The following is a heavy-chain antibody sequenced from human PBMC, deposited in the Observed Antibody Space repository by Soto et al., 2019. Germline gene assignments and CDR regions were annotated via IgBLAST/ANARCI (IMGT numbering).Heavy chain of an antibody. J-gene: IGHJ5*02. CDR3: ARGDPATYMRLPLDL. CDR1: GYTFTTYG. CDR2: ISIYSGNT. V-gene: IGHV1-18*04. D-gene: IGHD6-25*01. Sequence: QVQLVQSGAEVKKPGASVTVYCKASGYTFTTYGISWVRQDPGQGLEWMGWISIYSGNTGYAHNLQGRVTITRDTSTSTAYMELRSLRSDDTAVYYCARGDPATYMRLPLDLWGQGTLVTVSS.